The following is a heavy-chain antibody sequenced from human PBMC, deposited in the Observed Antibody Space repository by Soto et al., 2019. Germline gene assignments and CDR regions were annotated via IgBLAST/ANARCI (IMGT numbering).Heavy chain of an antibody. J-gene: IGHJ5*02. CDR1: GDTISTGGYT. Sequence: SETLSLTCDVSGDTISTGGYTWAWIRQPPGKALEWIGHTYHSGNPYYNPSLKSRVIISVDRSKNQFSLKLSSVTAADTAVYYCARETYYYDSSGRRNWFDPWGQGTLVTVS. D-gene: IGHD3-22*01. V-gene: IGHV4-30-2*01. CDR3: ARETYYYDSSGRRNWFDP. CDR2: TYHSGNP.